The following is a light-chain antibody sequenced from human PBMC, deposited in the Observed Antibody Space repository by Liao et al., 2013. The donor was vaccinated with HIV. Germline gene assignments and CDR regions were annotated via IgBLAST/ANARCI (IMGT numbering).Light chain of an antibody. CDR3: QAWDSSTXV. CDR2: QDS. V-gene: IGLV3-1*01. Sequence: SYELTQLPSVSVSPGQTASITCSGDKLGDKYACWYQQKPGQSPVLVIYQDSKRPSGIPERFSGSNSGNTATLTVSGTQAMDEADYYCQAWDSSTXVFGRGTKVT. CDR1: KLGDKY. J-gene: IGLJ1*01.